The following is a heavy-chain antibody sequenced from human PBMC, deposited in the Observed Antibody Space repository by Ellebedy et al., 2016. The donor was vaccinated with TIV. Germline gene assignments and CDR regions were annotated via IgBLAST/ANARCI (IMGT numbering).Heavy chain of an antibody. Sequence: AASVKVSCKGSGYTFPTYGIRWVRQPPGQGLEWMGWISAYNGNTNYAQKLQGRVTMTTDTSTSTAYMELRSLRSDDTAVYYSARVAAAAGGGFENWGQGTLVTVSS. CDR1: GYTFPTYG. D-gene: IGHD6-13*01. CDR2: ISAYNGNT. CDR3: ARVAAAAGGGFEN. J-gene: IGHJ4*02. V-gene: IGHV1-18*01.